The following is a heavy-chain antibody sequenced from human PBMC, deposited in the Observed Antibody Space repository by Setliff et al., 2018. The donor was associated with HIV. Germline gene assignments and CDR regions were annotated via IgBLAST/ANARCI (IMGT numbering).Heavy chain of an antibody. CDR1: AGSISSGGYY. D-gene: IGHD3-10*01. CDR3: ARARGLLPYYYLDV. J-gene: IGHJ6*03. Sequence: SETLSLTCTVSAGSISSGGYYWSWIRQHPGKGLEWIGYIYYSGSTYYNPSLKSRVTMSVDTSKNQFSLKLSSVTAADTAVYYCARARGLLPYYYLDVWGKGTTVTVSS. CDR2: IYYSGST. V-gene: IGHV4-31*03.